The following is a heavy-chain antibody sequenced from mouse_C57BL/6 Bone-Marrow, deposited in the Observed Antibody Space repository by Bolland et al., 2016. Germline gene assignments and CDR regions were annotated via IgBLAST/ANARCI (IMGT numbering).Heavy chain of an antibody. CDR3: ASLYDSYPPWFAY. D-gene: IGHD2-3*01. J-gene: IGHJ3*01. V-gene: IGHV1-26*01. Sequence: NGGTSYNQKFKGKATLTVDKSSSTAYMELRSLTSEDSAVYYCASLYDSYPPWFAYWGQGTL. CDR2: NGGT.